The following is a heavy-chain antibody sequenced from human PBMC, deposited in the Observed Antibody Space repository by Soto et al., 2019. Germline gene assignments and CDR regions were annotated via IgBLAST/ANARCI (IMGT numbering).Heavy chain of an antibody. V-gene: IGHV4-31*03. CDR1: GGSISSGGYY. CDR2: IYYSGST. D-gene: IGHD3-9*01. J-gene: IGHJ4*02. Sequence: QVQLQESGPGLVKPSQTLSLTCTVSGGSISSGGYYWSWIRQHPGKGLEWIGYIYYSGSTYYNPSPKSRVTISVDTSKNQFSLKLSSVTAADTAVYYCARGADDYDILIRYDYWGQGTLVTVSS. CDR3: ARGADDYDILIRYDY.